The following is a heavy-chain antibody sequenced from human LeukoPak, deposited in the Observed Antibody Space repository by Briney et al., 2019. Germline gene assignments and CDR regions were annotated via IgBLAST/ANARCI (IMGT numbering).Heavy chain of an antibody. Sequence: GGSLRLSCAASGFTVSSNYMSWVRQAPGKGLEWVSVIYSGGSTYYADSVKGRFTISRDNSKNTLYLQMNSLRAEDTAVYYCARAEGGATHFDYWGQGTLVTISS. J-gene: IGHJ4*02. V-gene: IGHV3-53*01. D-gene: IGHD1-26*01. CDR3: ARAEGGATHFDY. CDR2: IYSGGST. CDR1: GFTVSSNY.